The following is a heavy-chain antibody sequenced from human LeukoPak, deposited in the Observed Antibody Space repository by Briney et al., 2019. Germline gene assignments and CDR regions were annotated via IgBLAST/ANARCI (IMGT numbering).Heavy chain of an antibody. CDR2: ISTYNGDT. J-gene: IGHJ4*02. Sequence: ASVKVSCKASGYTFTSYGISWVRQAPGQGLEWMGWISTYNGDTNYAQKLQGRVTMTRNTSISTAYMELSSLRSEDTAVYYCVTRIAAAGTSAWDYFDYWGQGTLVTVSS. CDR1: GYTFTSYG. D-gene: IGHD6-13*01. CDR3: VTRIAAAGTSAWDYFDY. V-gene: IGHV1-18*01.